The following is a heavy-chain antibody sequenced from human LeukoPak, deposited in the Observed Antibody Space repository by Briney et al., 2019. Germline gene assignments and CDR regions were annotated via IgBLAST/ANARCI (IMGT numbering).Heavy chain of an antibody. D-gene: IGHD7-27*01. CDR1: GGSISSGGYY. Sequence: PSETLSLTCTVSGGSISSGGYYWSWIRQPPGKGLEWIGYIYHSGSTYYNPSLKSRVTISVDTSKNQFSLKLSSVTAADTAVYYCARAQNWGWRDYYYMDVWGKGTTVTVSS. CDR3: ARAQNWGWRDYYYMDV. CDR2: IYHSGST. J-gene: IGHJ6*03. V-gene: IGHV4-30-2*01.